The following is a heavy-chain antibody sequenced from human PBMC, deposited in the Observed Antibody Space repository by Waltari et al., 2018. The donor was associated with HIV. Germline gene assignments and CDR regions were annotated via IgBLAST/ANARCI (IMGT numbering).Heavy chain of an antibody. CDR2: ISWNSGSI. CDR1: GFMFDDYA. D-gene: IGHD3-10*01. Sequence: EVQLVESGGGLVQPGRSLRLSCVASGFMFDDYAMHWVRQAAGKGLEWGAGISWNSGSIGYADSGNVRFITSRDNARNSLYLQMNSLRAEDTGLYYCTKDRMTRGPRIIYGMDVWGQGTTVTVSS. J-gene: IGHJ6*02. CDR3: TKDRMTRGPRIIYGMDV. V-gene: IGHV3-9*01.